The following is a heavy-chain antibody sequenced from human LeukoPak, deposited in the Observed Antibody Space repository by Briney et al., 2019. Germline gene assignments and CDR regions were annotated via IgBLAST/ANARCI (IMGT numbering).Heavy chain of an antibody. V-gene: IGHV4-38-2*02. CDR3: ARHGGMVRGFSDAFDI. CDR2: IYHSGST. D-gene: IGHD3-10*01. J-gene: IGHJ3*02. CDR1: GYSISSGYY. Sequence: SETLSLTCTVSGYSISSGYYWGWIRQPPGKGLEWTGSIYHSGSTYYNPSLKSRVTISLDTSKNQFSLKLSSVTAADTAVYYCARHGGMVRGFSDAFDIWGQGTMVTVSS.